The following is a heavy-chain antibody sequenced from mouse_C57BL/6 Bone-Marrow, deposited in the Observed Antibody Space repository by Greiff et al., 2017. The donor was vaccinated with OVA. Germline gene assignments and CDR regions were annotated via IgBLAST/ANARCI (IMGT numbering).Heavy chain of an antibody. J-gene: IGHJ2*01. D-gene: IGHD1-1*01. CDR3: ARRGIYYYNDFDY. CDR2: IYPGDGDT. Sequence: VQLQQSGAELVKPGASVKISCKASGYAFSSYWMNWVKQRPGKGLEWIGQIYPGDGDTNYNGKFKGKATLTADKSSSTAYMQLSSLTSEDSAVYFCARRGIYYYNDFDYWGQGTTLTVSS. CDR1: GYAFSSYW. V-gene: IGHV1-80*01.